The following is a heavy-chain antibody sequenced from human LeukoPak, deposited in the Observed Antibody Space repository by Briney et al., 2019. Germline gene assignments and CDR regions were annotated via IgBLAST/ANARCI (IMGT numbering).Heavy chain of an antibody. Sequence: GASVKVSCKASGYTFTSYYMHWVRQPPGQGREWMGLINPSGGSTSYAQKFQGRVTMTRATSTSTVYMELSSLRSEDTAMYYCARAGLRFLEWKFQPFGYWGQGTLVTVSS. V-gene: IGHV1-46*01. J-gene: IGHJ4*02. D-gene: IGHD3-3*01. CDR2: INPSGGST. CDR3: ARAGLRFLEWKFQPFGY. CDR1: GYTFTSYY.